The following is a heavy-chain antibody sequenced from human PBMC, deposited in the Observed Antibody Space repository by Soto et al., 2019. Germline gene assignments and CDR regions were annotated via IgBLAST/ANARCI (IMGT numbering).Heavy chain of an antibody. Sequence: PGGSLRLSCAASGFTFSSYGMHWVRQAPGKGLEWVAVISYDGSNKYYADSVKGRFTISRDNSKNTLYLQMNSLRAEDTAVYYCAKGLVPYYYDSSGYIGEYFQHWGQGTLVTVSS. V-gene: IGHV3-30*18. CDR1: GFTFSSYG. CDR2: ISYDGSNK. CDR3: AKGLVPYYYDSSGYIGEYFQH. J-gene: IGHJ1*01. D-gene: IGHD3-22*01.